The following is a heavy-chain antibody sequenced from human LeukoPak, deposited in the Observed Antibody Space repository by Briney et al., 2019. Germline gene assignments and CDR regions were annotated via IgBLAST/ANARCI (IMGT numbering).Heavy chain of an antibody. J-gene: IGHJ6*03. Sequence: GGSLRLSCAASGFTFSSYSMNWVRQAPGKGLEWVSSISSSSSYIYYADSVKGRFTISRDNAKNSLYLQMNSLRAEDTAVYYCARDYYGSGSYNLAYYYYMDVWGKGTTVTVSS. D-gene: IGHD3-10*01. CDR3: ARDYYGSGSYNLAYYYYMDV. V-gene: IGHV3-21*01. CDR2: ISSSSSYI. CDR1: GFTFSSYS.